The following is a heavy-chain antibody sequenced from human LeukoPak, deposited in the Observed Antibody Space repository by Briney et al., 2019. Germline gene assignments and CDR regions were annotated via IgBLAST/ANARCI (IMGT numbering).Heavy chain of an antibody. CDR2: INHSGST. CDR3: ARGRGVRGVIIAYGMDV. D-gene: IGHD3-10*01. J-gene: IGHJ6*02. CDR1: GGSFSGYY. Sequence: MTSETLSLTCAVYGGSFSGYYWSWIRQPPGKGLEWIGEINHSGSTNYNPSLKSRVTISVDTSKNQFSLKLSSVTAADTAVYYCARGRGVRGVIIAYGMDVWGQGTTVTVSS. V-gene: IGHV4-34*01.